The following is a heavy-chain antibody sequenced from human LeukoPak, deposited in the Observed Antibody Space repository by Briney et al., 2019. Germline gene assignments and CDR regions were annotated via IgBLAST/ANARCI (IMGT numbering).Heavy chain of an antibody. CDR1: GFTFRSYD. CDR2: ISYDGSNK. J-gene: IGHJ4*02. Sequence: GRSLRLSCTASGFTFRSYDMHWVRQAPGKGLEWVAVISYDGSNKYYAESVKGRFTISRDNSKNTLYLQMNSLRAEDTAVYYCAKVSLMVYAIQSCFDYWGQGTLVTVSS. CDR3: AKVSLMVYAIQSCFDY. D-gene: IGHD2-8*01. V-gene: IGHV3-30-3*01.